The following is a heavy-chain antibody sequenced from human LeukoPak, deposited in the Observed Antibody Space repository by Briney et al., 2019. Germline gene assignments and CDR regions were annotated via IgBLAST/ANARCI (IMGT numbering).Heavy chain of an antibody. J-gene: IGHJ5*02. V-gene: IGHV1-18*01. CDR3: ARDYHPPTGNYVRWFDP. D-gene: IGHD1-7*01. CDR2: ISAYNGNT. CDR1: GYTFTSYG. Sequence: EASVKVSCKASGYTFTSYGISWVRQAPGQGLEWMGWISAYNGNTNYAQKLQGRVTMTTDTSTSTAYMELRSLRSDDTAVYYCARDYHPPTGNYVRWFDPWGKETLVTVSS.